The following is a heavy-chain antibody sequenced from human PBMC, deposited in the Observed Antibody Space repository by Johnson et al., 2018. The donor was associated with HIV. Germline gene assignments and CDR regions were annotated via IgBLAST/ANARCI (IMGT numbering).Heavy chain of an antibody. V-gene: IGHV3-9*01. CDR1: GFTFDDYA. Sequence: VQLVESVGGLVKPGGSLRLSCAASGFTFDDYAMHWVRQAPGKGLEWVSGISWNSGSIGYADSVKGRFTISRDNAKNSLYLQMNSLRAEDTALYYCAKDIIDSSSSRGAFDIWGQGTMVTVSS. CDR3: AKDIIDSSSSRGAFDI. CDR2: ISWNSGSI. J-gene: IGHJ3*02. D-gene: IGHD6-6*01.